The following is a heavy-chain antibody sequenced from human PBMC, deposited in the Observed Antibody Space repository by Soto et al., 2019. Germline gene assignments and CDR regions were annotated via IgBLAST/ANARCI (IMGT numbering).Heavy chain of an antibody. Sequence: QVQLVQSGAEVKKPGASVKVSCKASGYTFTSYGIIWVRQAPGQGLEWMGWISAYNGNTKYAQKHQGRVTMPTDTSTSTAYMELRSVRSDDTALYYCARDSPPVDYWGQGTLVTVSS. CDR2: ISAYNGNT. J-gene: IGHJ4*02. CDR3: ARDSPPVDY. CDR1: GYTFTSYG. V-gene: IGHV1-18*01.